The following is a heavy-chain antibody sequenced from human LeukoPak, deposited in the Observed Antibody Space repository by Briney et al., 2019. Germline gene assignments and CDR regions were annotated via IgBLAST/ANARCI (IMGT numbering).Heavy chain of an antibody. CDR2: ISYDGSND. CDR1: GFTFTSYA. D-gene: IGHD2-2*01. V-gene: IGHV3-30*04. CDR3: ARDAYCSSTSCYGNYYYYYMDA. Sequence: GGSLRLSCAASGFTFTSYAMHWVRQARGKGLEWVAVISYDGSNDYYADSVKGRFTISRDNSKNTLYLQMNSLRAEDTAVYYCARDAYCSSTSCYGNYYYYYMDAWGKGTTVTVSS. J-gene: IGHJ6*03.